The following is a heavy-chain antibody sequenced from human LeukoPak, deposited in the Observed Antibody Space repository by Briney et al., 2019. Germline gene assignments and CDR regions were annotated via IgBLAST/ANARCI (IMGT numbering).Heavy chain of an antibody. Sequence: GGSLRLSCAASGFTFSSYEMNWVRQAPGKGLEWVSYISTSGNSIYYADSVKGRFTISRDNAKNSLFLQMNSLRAEDTAVYYCARVVVYWFDPWGQGTLVTVSS. V-gene: IGHV3-48*03. CDR3: ARVVVYWFDP. CDR1: GFTFSSYE. D-gene: IGHD2-21*01. J-gene: IGHJ5*02. CDR2: ISTSGNSI.